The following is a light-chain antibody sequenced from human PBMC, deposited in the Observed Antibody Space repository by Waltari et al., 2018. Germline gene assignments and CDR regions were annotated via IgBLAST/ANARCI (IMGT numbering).Light chain of an antibody. Sequence: QSALTQPASVSGSPGPSITLSCPRTSRYLGFYNHFSWYQQHPGKAPQRMIYDVSARPSGVSKRFSGSKSGNTSSLTISGLQAEDEADYYCNSYAGSSSWVFGGGTKLTVL. V-gene: IGLV2-14*01. J-gene: IGLJ3*02. CDR2: DVS. CDR1: SRYLGFYNH. CDR3: NSYAGSSSWV.